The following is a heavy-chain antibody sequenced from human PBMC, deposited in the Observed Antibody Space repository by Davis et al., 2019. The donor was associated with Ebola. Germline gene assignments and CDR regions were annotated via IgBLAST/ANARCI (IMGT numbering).Heavy chain of an antibody. CDR1: GYTFSSYG. J-gene: IGHJ3*02. CDR2: VSGYNGHT. D-gene: IGHD1-26*01. V-gene: IGHV1-18*01. CDR3: ASGNYYGFDM. Sequence: ASVKVSCKASGYTFSSYGIIWVRQAPGQGLEWMGWVSGYNGHTNYAQSLQGRVTMTTDISTDAAYMELRSLRSDDTAVYYCASGNYYGFDMWGQGTVVTVSS.